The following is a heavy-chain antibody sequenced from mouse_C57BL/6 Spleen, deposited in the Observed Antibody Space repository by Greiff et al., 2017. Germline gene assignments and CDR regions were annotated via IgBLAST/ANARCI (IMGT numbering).Heavy chain of an antibody. CDR2: IYPGDGDT. CDR3: AREDSNYSCAD. CDR1: GYAFSSSW. J-gene: IGHJ3*01. V-gene: IGHV1-82*01. Sequence: QVQLQQSGPELVKPGASVKISCKASGYAFSSSWMNWVKQRPGKGLEWIGRIYPGDGDTNYNGKFKGKATLTADKSSSTAYMQLSSLTSADSAVYFCAREDSNYSCADWGKRPLVTIS. D-gene: IGHD2-5*01.